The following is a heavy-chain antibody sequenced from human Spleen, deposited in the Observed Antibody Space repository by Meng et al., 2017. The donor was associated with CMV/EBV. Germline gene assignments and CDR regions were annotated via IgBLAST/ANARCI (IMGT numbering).Heavy chain of an antibody. Sequence: LSTSGVGVGWIRQPPGKAPQWLALIYWDDDKRYSPSLERRLTITKDTSKNRVVLTMPNMDPADTGTYFCARSPYYHDSSGFSGDFDYWGQGPLVTVSS. J-gene: IGHJ4*02. D-gene: IGHD3-22*01. CDR3: ARSPYYHDSSGFSGDFDY. CDR2: IYWDDDK. CDR1: LSTSGVG. V-gene: IGHV2-5*02.